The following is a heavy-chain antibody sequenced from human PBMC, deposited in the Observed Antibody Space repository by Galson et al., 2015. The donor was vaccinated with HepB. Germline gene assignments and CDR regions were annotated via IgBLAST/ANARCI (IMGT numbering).Heavy chain of an antibody. V-gene: IGHV1-69*13. D-gene: IGHD5-18*01. CDR3: ASGYSYGLEYYYYGMDV. Sequence: SVKVSCKASGGTFSSYAISWVRQAPGQGLEWMGGIIPIFGTANYAQKFQGRVTITADESTSTAYMELSSLRSEDTAVYYCASGYSYGLEYYYYGMDVWGQGTTVTVSS. CDR2: IIPIFGTA. CDR1: GGTFSSYA. J-gene: IGHJ6*02.